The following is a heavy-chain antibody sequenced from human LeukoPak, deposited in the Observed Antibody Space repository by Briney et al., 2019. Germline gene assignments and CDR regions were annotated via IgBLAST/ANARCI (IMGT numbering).Heavy chain of an antibody. D-gene: IGHD2-15*01. V-gene: IGHV3-7*01. J-gene: IGHJ5*02. Sequence: GGSLRLSCAASGFTFSRYWMSWVRQAPGKGLEWVANIKQDGSEKYYVDSVKGRFTISRDNAKNSLYLQMNSLRAEDTAVYYCAREVVDGWFDPWGQGTLVTVSS. CDR1: GFTFSRYW. CDR2: IKQDGSEK. CDR3: AREVVDGWFDP.